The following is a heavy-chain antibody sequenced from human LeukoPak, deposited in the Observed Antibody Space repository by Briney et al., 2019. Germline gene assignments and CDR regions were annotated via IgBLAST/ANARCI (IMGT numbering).Heavy chain of an antibody. CDR2: IYHSGST. J-gene: IGHJ4*02. V-gene: IGHV4-59*12. CDR3: ARGARGDIVVVPAALHRPLHFDY. Sequence: SETLSLTCTVSGGSISSYYWSWIRQPPGKGLEWIGYIYHSGSTNYNPSLKSRVTISVDTSKNQFSLKLSSVTAADTAVYYCARGARGDIVVVPAALHRPLHFDYWGQGTLVTVSS. CDR1: GGSISSYY. D-gene: IGHD2-2*01.